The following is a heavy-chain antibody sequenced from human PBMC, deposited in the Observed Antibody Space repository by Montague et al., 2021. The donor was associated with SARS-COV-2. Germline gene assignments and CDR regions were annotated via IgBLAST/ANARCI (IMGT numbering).Heavy chain of an antibody. CDR3: TSGREGNYNVMDV. Sequence: CAISGDGVSSNGATWNWVRQSPSRGLEWLGRTYYRSKWYNDYAVSVRGRVTINPDTSKNQFSLQLNSVTPEDTAIYYCTSGREGNYNVMDVWGQGTTVTVSS. V-gene: IGHV6-1*01. D-gene: IGHD1-1*01. J-gene: IGHJ6*02. CDR2: TYYRSKWYN. CDR1: GDGVSSNGAT.